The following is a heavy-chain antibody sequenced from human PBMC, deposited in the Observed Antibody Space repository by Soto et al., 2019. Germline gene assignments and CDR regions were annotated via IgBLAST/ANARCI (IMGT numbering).Heavy chain of an antibody. CDR3: ARDGYDSSGGTYYYYGMDV. CDR2: INPSGGST. J-gene: IGHJ6*02. Sequence: GASVKVSCKASGYTFTSYYMHWVRQAPGQGLEWMGIINPSGGSTSYAQKFQGRVTMTRDTSTSTVYMELSSLRSEDTAVYYCARDGYDSSGGTYYYYGMDVWGQGTTVTVSS. D-gene: IGHD3-22*01. V-gene: IGHV1-46*01. CDR1: GYTFTSYY.